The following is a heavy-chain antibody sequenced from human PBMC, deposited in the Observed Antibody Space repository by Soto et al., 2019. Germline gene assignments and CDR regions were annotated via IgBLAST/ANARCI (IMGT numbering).Heavy chain of an antibody. V-gene: IGHV2-26*01. CDR3: ARVDERAYTGYGLYYFDS. CDR1: GFSLSNARMG. J-gene: IGHJ4*02. Sequence: SGPTGEPTETLTLTCTVSGFSLSNARMGVSWIRQSPGKALEWLAHVFSNDEKSYSTSLKSRLTISKDTSKSQVVLTMANMDPVDTATYYCARVDERAYTGYGLYYFDSWGQGTLVTVSS. D-gene: IGHD5-12*01. CDR2: VFSNDEK.